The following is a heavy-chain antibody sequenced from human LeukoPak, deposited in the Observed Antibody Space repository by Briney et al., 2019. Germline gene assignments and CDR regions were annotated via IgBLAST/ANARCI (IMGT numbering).Heavy chain of an antibody. J-gene: IGHJ1*01. CDR2: IYHSGST. D-gene: IGHD1-26*01. CDR3: ARAEVVGAHLRSGYFQH. CDR1: GGSISSSNW. V-gene: IGHV4-4*02. Sequence: SETLSLTCAVSGGSISSSNWWSWIRQPPGKGLEWIGEIYHSGSTNYNPSLKSRVTISVDKSKNQFSLNVSSVTAADTAVYYCARAEVVGAHLRSGYFQHWGQGTLVIVSS.